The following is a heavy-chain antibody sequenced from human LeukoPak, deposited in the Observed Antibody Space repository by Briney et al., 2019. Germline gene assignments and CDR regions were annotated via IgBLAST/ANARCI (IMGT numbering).Heavy chain of an antibody. CDR3: AKPHCSSYSCYSPDAFDI. V-gene: IGHV3-30*02. Sequence: GGSLRLSCAASGFTFDTYGIHWVRQAPGKGPEWVAFIRFDGNNKYYADSVKDRFTISRDNSKNTLFLQMNSLRPEDTAVYYCAKPHCSSYSCYSPDAFDIWGQGTMVTVSS. J-gene: IGHJ3*02. CDR2: IRFDGNNK. D-gene: IGHD2-2*02. CDR1: GFTFDTYG.